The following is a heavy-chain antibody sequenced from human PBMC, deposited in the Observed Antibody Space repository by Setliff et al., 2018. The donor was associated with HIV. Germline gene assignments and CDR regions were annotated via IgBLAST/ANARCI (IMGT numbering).Heavy chain of an antibody. CDR1: GYTFTSYS. V-gene: IGHV1-3*01. D-gene: IGHD6-19*01. J-gene: IGHJ4*02. Sequence: GASVKVSCKASGYTFTSYSMHWVRQAPGQRLEWMGWINEASGNTKCSQKFQGRVTITRDTSASTAYMELSSLRSEDTAVYYCARHDGGGWYVRVLATSFDYWGQGTLVTVSS. CDR2: INEASGNT. CDR3: ARHDGGGWYVRVLATSFDY.